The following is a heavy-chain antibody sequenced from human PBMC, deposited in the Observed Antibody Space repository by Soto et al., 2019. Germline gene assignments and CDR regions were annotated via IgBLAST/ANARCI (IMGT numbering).Heavy chain of an antibody. CDR2: ISYDGSNK. V-gene: IGHV3-30-3*01. Sequence: PGGSLRLSLAASGFTFSSYAMPWVRQAPGKGLEWVAVISYDGSNKYYADSVKGRFTISRDNAKNTLYLQMNSLRAEDTAVYYCGGSVYAKYYYGMDVWGQGTTVTVSS. D-gene: IGHD2-8*01. CDR3: GGSVYAKYYYGMDV. CDR1: GFTFSSYA. J-gene: IGHJ6*02.